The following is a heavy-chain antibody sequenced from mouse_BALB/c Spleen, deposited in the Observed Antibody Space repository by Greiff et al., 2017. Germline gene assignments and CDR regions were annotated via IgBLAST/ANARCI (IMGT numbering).Heavy chain of an antibody. Sequence: EGMLVESGGGLVQPGGSLKLSCAASGFTFSSYGMSWVRQTPDKRLELVATINSNGGSTYYPDSVKGRFTISRDNAKNTLYLQMSSLKSEDTAMYYCARARRNYAMDYWGQGTSVTVSS. CDR3: ARARRNYAMDY. J-gene: IGHJ4*01. CDR1: GFTFSSYG. V-gene: IGHV5-6-3*01. CDR2: INSNGGST.